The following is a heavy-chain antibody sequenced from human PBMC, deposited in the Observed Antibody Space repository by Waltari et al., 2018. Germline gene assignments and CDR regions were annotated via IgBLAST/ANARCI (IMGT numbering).Heavy chain of an antibody. V-gene: IGHV4-59*11. J-gene: IGHJ4*02. CDR1: GGSISSHY. CDR3: ARDREAAAAGYFDY. Sequence: QVQLQESGPGLVKPSETLSLTCPVSGGSISSHYWSWIRQPPGKGLEWIGYIYYSGSTNYNPSLKSRVTISVDTSKNQFSLKLSSVTAADTAVYYCARDREAAAAGYFDYWGQGTLVTVSS. CDR2: IYYSGST. D-gene: IGHD6-13*01.